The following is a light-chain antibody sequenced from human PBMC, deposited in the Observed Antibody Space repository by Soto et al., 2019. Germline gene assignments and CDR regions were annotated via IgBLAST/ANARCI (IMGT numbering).Light chain of an antibody. V-gene: IGLV2-8*01. CDR3: SSYAGSNYVV. Sequence: QSVLTQPPSASGSPGQSVTISCTGTSSDVGGYHYVSWYQQHPGKAPKLMIYEVSKRPSGVPDRISGSKSGITASLTVSGLQSEDEADYYCSSYAGSNYVVFGGGTKLTVL. J-gene: IGLJ2*01. CDR1: SSDVGGYHY. CDR2: EVS.